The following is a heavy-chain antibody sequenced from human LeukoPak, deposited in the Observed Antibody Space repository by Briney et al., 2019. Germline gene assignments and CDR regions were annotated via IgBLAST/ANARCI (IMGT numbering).Heavy chain of an antibody. J-gene: IGHJ5*02. CDR2: INPNTGGI. CDR1: GHTFTVYY. Sequence: ASVKVSCQASGHTFTVYYMHWVRQAPGQGLEWLGGINPNTGGINYAQKFQGRVTMTRDTSISTAYIELSRLRSDDTAVYYCARAARTIQLWLNWFDPWGQGTLVTVSS. CDR3: ARAARTIQLWLNWFDP. D-gene: IGHD5-18*01. V-gene: IGHV1-2*02.